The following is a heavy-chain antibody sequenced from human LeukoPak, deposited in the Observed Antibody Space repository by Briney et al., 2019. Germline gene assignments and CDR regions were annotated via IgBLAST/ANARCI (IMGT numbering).Heavy chain of an antibody. V-gene: IGHV1-18*01. J-gene: IGHJ3*02. CDR3: ARDLNDWNYVHGSAFDI. Sequence: ASVKVSCKASGYTFTSYGISWVRQAPGQGLEWMGWISAYNGNTNYAQKLQGRVTMTTDTSTSTAYMELRSLRSDDTAVYYCARDLNDWNYVHGSAFDIWGQGTMVTVSS. CDR2: ISAYNGNT. D-gene: IGHD1-7*01. CDR1: GYTFTSYG.